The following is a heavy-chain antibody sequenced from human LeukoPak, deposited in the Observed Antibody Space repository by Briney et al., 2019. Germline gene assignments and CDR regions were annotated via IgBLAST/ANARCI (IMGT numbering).Heavy chain of an antibody. CDR3: ARAGTMVRGGWFVP. CDR1: GGSISSYY. V-gene: IGHV4-59*01. J-gene: IGHJ5*02. Sequence: SETLSLTCTVSGGSISSYYWSWIRQPPGKGLEWIGYIYYSGSTNYNPSLESRVTISVDTSKNQFSLKLSSVTAADTAVYYCARAGTMVRGGWFVPWGQGTLVTVSS. D-gene: IGHD3-10*01. CDR2: IYYSGST.